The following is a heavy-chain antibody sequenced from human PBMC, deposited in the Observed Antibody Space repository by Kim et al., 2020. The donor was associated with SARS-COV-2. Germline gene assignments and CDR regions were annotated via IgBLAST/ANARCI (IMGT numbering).Heavy chain of an antibody. D-gene: IGHD3-10*01. V-gene: IGHV4-34*01. CDR2: INHSGST. CDR1: GGSFSGYY. CDR3: ARGRDPYGSGYSDAFDI. J-gene: IGHJ3*02. Sequence: SETLSLTCAVYGGSFSGYYWSWIRQPPGKGLEWIGEINHSGSTNYNPSLKSRVTISVDTSKNQFSLKLSSVTAADTAVYYCARGRDPYGSGYSDAFDIWGQGTMVTVSS.